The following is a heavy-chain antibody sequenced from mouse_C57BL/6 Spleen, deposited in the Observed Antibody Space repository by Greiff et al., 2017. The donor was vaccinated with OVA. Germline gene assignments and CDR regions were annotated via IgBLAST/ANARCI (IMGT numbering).Heavy chain of an antibody. V-gene: IGHV1-52*01. J-gene: IGHJ3*01. Sequence: QVQLQQPGAELVRPGSSVKLSCKASGYTFTSYWMHWVKQRPIQGLEWIGNIDPSDSETHYNQKFKDKATLTVDKSSSTAYMQLSSLTSEDSAVYYCARDPDYGSSYGAYWGQGTLVTVSA. CDR1: GYTFTSYW. D-gene: IGHD1-1*01. CDR2: IDPSDSET. CDR3: ARDPDYGSSYGAY.